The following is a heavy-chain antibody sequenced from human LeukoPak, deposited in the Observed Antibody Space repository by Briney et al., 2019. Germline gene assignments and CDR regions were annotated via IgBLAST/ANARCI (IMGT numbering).Heavy chain of an antibody. Sequence: PSETLSLTCSVSGGSISSSTSYWGWIRQPPGKGLEWIGTIYYSGSTYYNPSLKSRVTISVDTSKNQFSLKLGSVTAADTAVYYCARQTYGSGSYYNLDCWGQGTLVTVSP. V-gene: IGHV4-39*01. CDR2: IYYSGST. D-gene: IGHD3-10*01. CDR1: GGSISSSTSY. CDR3: ARQTYGSGSYYNLDC. J-gene: IGHJ4*02.